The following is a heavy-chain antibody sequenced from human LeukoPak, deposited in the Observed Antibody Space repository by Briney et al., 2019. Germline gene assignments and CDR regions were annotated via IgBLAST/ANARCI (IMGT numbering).Heavy chain of an antibody. J-gene: IGHJ4*02. CDR3: ARAPSSLGIPEGYFDY. CDR1: GGSFSGYY. CDR2: INHSGST. D-gene: IGHD6-6*01. Sequence: TLSLTCAVYGGSFSGYYWIWIRQPPGKGLEWIGEINHSGSTNYNPSLKSRVTISVDTSKNQFSLKLSSVTAADTAVYYCARAPSSLGIPEGYFDYWGLGTLVTVSS. V-gene: IGHV4-34*01.